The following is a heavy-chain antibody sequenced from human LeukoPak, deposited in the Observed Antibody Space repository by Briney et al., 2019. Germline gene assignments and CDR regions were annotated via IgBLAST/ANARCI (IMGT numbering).Heavy chain of an antibody. CDR2: ISWNSGSI. Sequence: PGRSLRLSCAASGFTFDDYAMHWVRQAPGKGLEWVSGISWNSGSIGYADSVKGRFTISRDNAKNSLYLQINSLRAEDTALYYCAKDAGSGYSSSWYYDYWGQGTLVTVSS. V-gene: IGHV3-9*01. CDR1: GFTFDDYA. CDR3: AKDAGSGYSSSWYYDY. J-gene: IGHJ4*02. D-gene: IGHD6-13*01.